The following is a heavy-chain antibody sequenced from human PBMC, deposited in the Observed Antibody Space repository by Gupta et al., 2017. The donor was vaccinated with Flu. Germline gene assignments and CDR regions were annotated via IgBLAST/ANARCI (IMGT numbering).Heavy chain of an antibody. D-gene: IGHD6-13*01. CDR1: GFTFADTA. Sequence: EVQLVESGGAVVQTGGSLRLSCAASGFTFADTALHWVRQGPGKGLEWVSLISWDGGSTHYGDSVKGRFIISRDNSKNSLYLQMNSLRVEDTALYYCARDTEAYHIAGMDVWGQGTTVTVSS. CDR2: ISWDGGST. V-gene: IGHV3-43D*04. CDR3: ARDTEAYHIAGMDV. J-gene: IGHJ6*02.